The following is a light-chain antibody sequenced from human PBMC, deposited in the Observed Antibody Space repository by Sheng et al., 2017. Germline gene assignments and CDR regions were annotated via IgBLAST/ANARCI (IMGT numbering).Light chain of an antibody. V-gene: IGKV3-20*01. CDR3: QQYGDLPWT. CDR1: QSVSSSR. Sequence: EIVMTQSPATLSVSPGDTATLSCRASQSVSSSRLAWYQQTPGQAPRLLILGAANRATGIPDRFSGSGSATDFTLTINRLEAEDFAVYYCQQYGDLPWTFAKGPRWKS. J-gene: IGKJ1*01. CDR2: GAA.